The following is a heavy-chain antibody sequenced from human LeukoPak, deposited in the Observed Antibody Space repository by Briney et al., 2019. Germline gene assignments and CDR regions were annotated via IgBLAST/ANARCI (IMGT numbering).Heavy chain of an antibody. V-gene: IGHV3-23*01. D-gene: IGHD2-15*01. Sequence: PGGSLRLSCAASGFTFSSYAMSWVRQAPGKGPEWVSAISGSGGSTYYADSVKGRFTISRDNSKNTLYLQMNSLRAEDTAVYYCAKDIRPPGYCSGGSCYSSSYWGQGTLVTVSS. J-gene: IGHJ4*02. CDR2: ISGSGGST. CDR1: GFTFSSYA. CDR3: AKDIRPPGYCSGGSCYSSSY.